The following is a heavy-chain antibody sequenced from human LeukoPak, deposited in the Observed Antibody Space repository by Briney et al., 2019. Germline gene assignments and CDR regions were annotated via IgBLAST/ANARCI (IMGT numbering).Heavy chain of an antibody. D-gene: IGHD3-22*01. V-gene: IGHV3-21*01. CDR2: ISSSSIYI. CDR1: GFTFSVYG. Sequence: GGSLRLSCAASGFTFSVYGMSWVRQAPGKGLEWVSSISSSSIYIYYADSIKGRFTISRDNARNSLYLQMNSLRAEDTAVYYCARTSDTSGRLYWYFDLWGRGTLVTVSS. J-gene: IGHJ2*01. CDR3: ARTSDTSGRLYWYFDL.